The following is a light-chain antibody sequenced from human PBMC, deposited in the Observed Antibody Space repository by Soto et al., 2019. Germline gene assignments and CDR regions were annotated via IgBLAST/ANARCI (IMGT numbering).Light chain of an antibody. CDR2: GAS. CDR3: QQYGSSPWT. J-gene: IGKJ1*01. V-gene: IGKV3-20*01. CDR1: QSVSSSY. Sequence: EVVMTQSPVTLSVSPGDTATLSCRASQSVSSSYLAWYQQKPGQAPRLLIYGASSRATGIPDRFSGSGSGTDFTLTISRLEPEDFAVYYCQQYGSSPWTFGQGTKVDIK.